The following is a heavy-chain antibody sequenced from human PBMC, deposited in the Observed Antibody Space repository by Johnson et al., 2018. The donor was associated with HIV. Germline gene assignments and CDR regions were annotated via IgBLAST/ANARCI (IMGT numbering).Heavy chain of an antibody. J-gene: IGHJ3*02. CDR1: GFTFDDYA. D-gene: IGHD4-17*01. V-gene: IGHV3-9*01. CDR3: ARAVGFDYGRGDAFDI. CDR2: ISWNSGSI. Sequence: VQLVESGGGLVQPGRSLRLSCAASGFTFDDYAMYWVRQAPGKGLEWVSGISWNSGSIGYADSVKGRFTISRDNAKNSLYLQMNSLRAEDTAFYYCARAVGFDYGRGDAFDIWGQGTKVTVSS.